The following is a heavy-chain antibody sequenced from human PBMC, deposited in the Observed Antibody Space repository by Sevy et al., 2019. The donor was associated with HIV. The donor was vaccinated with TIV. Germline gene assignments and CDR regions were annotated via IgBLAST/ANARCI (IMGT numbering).Heavy chain of an antibody. CDR3: ARGYSGYDEFDY. Sequence: ASVKVSCNASGYTFTSYDINWVRQATGQGLEWMGWMNPNSGNTGYAQKFQGRVTMTRNTSISTAYMELSSLRSEDTAVYYCARGYSGYDEFDYWGQGTLVTVSS. D-gene: IGHD5-12*01. CDR2: MNPNSGNT. V-gene: IGHV1-8*01. CDR1: GYTFTSYD. J-gene: IGHJ4*02.